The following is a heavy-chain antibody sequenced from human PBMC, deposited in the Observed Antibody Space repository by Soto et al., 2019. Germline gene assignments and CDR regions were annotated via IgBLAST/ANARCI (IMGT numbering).Heavy chain of an antibody. CDR1: GFTFSSYA. V-gene: IGHV3-30-3*01. CDR2: LSYDGSNK. CDR3: ARVWGTMIVVVTPPADAFDI. D-gene: IGHD3-22*01. Sequence: QVQLVESGGGVVQPGRSLRLSCAASGFTFSSYAMHWVRQAPCKGLEWVAVLSYDGSNKYYADSVKGRFTISRDNSKNTLYLHMNSLRAEDTAVYYCARVWGTMIVVVTPPADAFDIWGQGTMVTVSS. J-gene: IGHJ3*02.